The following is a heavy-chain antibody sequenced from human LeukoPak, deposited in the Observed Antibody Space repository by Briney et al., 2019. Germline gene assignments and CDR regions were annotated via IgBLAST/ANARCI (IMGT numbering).Heavy chain of an antibody. J-gene: IGHJ4*02. CDR1: GASISRYY. V-gene: IGHV4-59*01. Sequence: SETLSLTCTASGASISRYYWSWIRQPPGKGLVWIGYVYNSGTTNYNPSLKSRVTISVDTSKNQFSLKLTSVTAADTAVYYCAQTTGWPGFDYWGQGTLVTVSS. D-gene: IGHD6-19*01. CDR3: AQTTGWPGFDY. CDR2: VYNSGTT.